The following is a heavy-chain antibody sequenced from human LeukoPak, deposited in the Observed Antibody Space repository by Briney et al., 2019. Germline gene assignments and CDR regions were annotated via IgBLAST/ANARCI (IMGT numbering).Heavy chain of an antibody. CDR1: GGSFSGYY. CDR2: INHSGNT. V-gene: IGHV4-34*01. Sequence: SETLSLTCAVYGGSFSGYYWSWIRQPPGKGLEWIGEINHSGNTNYNPSLKSRVTISVDTSKNQFSLTLSSVTAADTAIYYCARDSPTTYPGYTSGTIYYYYYMDVWGKGTTVTISS. D-gene: IGHD3-10*01. J-gene: IGHJ6*03. CDR3: ARDSPTTYPGYTSGTIYYYYYMDV.